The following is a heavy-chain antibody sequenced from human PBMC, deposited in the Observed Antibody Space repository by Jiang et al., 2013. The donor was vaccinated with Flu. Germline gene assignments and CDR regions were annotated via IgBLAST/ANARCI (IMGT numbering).Heavy chain of an antibody. CDR3: ARQRRGDGYNFDYYYYGMDV. V-gene: IGHV2-70*11. CDR1: GFSLTSSGMC. D-gene: IGHD5-24*01. CDR2: SDWDDQI. Sequence: KPTQTLTLTCTLSGFSLTSSGMCVSWIRQAPGKALEWLARSDWDDQIHYSTSLKTRLTISKDTSKNXVVLTMTNMDPVDTATYYCARQRRGDGYNFDYYYYGMDVWGQGTTVTVSS. J-gene: IGHJ6*02.